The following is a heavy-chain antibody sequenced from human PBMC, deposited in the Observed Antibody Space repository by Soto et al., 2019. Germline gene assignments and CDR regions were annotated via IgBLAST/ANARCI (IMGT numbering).Heavy chain of an antibody. V-gene: IGHV1-69*13. J-gene: IGHJ4*02. CDR3: ARVPYYYGSGSYYNDHDY. Sequence: SVTVSCKASVGTFSIYAIIWLRQEPRQGLEWMGGIIPIFGTANYAQKFQGRVTITADESTSTAYMELSSLRSEDTAVYYCARVPYYYGSGSYYNDHDYWGQGSLVTVSS. CDR1: VGTFSIYA. D-gene: IGHD3-10*01. CDR2: IIPIFGTA.